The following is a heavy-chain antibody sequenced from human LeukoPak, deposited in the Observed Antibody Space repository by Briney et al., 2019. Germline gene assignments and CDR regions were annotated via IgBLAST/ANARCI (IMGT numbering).Heavy chain of an antibody. J-gene: IGHJ4*02. Sequence: GGTLRLSCAASGFTFSSYAMHWVRQAPGKGLEYVSAISSNGGSTYYANSVKGRFTISRDNSKNTLYLQMGSLRAEDMAVYYCARSGQLDYWGQGTLVTVSS. V-gene: IGHV3-64*01. CDR3: ARSGQLDY. CDR1: GFTFSSYA. CDR2: ISSNGGST.